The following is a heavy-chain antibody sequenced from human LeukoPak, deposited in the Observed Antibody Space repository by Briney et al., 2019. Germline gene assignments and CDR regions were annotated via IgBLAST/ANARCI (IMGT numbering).Heavy chain of an antibody. V-gene: IGHV3-23*01. CDR3: ARDSWNSSHGVRAFDI. CDR2: ISGSGGST. J-gene: IGHJ3*02. Sequence: PGGSLRLSCAASGFTFSSYAMSWVRQAPGKGLEWVSAISGSGGSTYYADSVKGRFTISRDNSKNTLYLQMNSLRAEDTAVYYCARDSWNSSHGVRAFDIWGQGTMVTVSS. CDR1: GFTFSSYA. D-gene: IGHD6-13*01.